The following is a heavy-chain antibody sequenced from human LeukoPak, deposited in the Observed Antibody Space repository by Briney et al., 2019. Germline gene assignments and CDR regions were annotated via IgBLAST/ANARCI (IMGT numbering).Heavy chain of an antibody. Sequence: GGSLRLSCAASGFTFSTYSMNWVRQAPGKGLEWVSYISSSSSTTYYADSVKGRFTISRDNSKNTLYLQVNSLRAEDTAVYYCAKGGKWDVTPFDYWGQGTLVTVSS. CDR1: GFTFSTYS. D-gene: IGHD1-26*01. J-gene: IGHJ4*02. V-gene: IGHV3-48*01. CDR3: AKGGKWDVTPFDY. CDR2: ISSSSSTT.